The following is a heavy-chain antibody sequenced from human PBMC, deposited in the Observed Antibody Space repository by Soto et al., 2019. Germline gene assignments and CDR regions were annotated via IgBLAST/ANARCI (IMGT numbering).Heavy chain of an antibody. CDR3: ARESGGTGLDV. CDR1: GFTFSAFE. CDR2: IYNSGSTM. J-gene: IGHJ6*02. V-gene: IGHV3-48*03. Sequence: GGSLRLSCAASGFTFSAFEMNWVRQAPGKGLEWLSYIYNSGSTMTYADSVKGRFAISRDNAKNSLYLQMYSLRAEDTAVYYCARESGGTGLDVWGQGTTVTAP. D-gene: IGHD1-1*01.